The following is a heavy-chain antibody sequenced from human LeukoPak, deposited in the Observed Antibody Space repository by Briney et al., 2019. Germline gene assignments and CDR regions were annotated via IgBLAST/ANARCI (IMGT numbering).Heavy chain of an antibody. D-gene: IGHD6-13*01. Sequence: GESLKISCKGLGYSFPNYWIGWVRQVPGKGMEWLVIFYPADSDTRYSASFQGQVTMSVGGSISTAYLQWSSLTASDTALYYCARGKPATGHIDYWGQGTLVTVSS. CDR1: GYSFPNYW. CDR2: FYPADSDT. CDR3: ARGKPATGHIDY. J-gene: IGHJ4*02. V-gene: IGHV5-51*01.